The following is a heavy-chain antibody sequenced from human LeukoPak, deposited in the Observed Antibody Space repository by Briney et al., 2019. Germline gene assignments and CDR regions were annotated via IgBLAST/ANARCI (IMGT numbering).Heavy chain of an antibody. CDR3: EKGMTTGY. D-gene: IGHD4-11*01. Sequence: GGSLRLSCVTSGFTFSSYAMSWVRQAPGKGLEWVSVISGSDGRTYYVDSVKGRFTISRDNSKNTLYLQMNSLREEDTAIYYCEKGMTTGYWGQGTLVTVSS. V-gene: IGHV3-23*01. CDR2: ISGSDGRT. J-gene: IGHJ4*02. CDR1: GFTFSSYA.